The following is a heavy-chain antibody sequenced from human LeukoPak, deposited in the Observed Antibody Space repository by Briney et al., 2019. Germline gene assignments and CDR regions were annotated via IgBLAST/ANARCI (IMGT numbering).Heavy chain of an antibody. CDR3: AREGGDIVVVPAAKDY. J-gene: IGHJ4*02. Sequence: PGGSLRLSCVASGFTFSNYWMLWVRQAPGKGLMWVSLISTDGKSTRYAESVKGRSTISRDNAKNALYLQMNSLRAEDTAVYYCAREGGDIVVVPAAKDYWGQGTLVTVSS. V-gene: IGHV3-74*01. CDR2: ISTDGKST. D-gene: IGHD2-2*01. CDR1: GFTFSNYW.